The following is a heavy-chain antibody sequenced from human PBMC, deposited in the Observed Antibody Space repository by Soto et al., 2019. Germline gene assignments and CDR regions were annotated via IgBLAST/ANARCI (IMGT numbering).Heavy chain of an antibody. CDR3: AVGRVTPGGYYYYYGMDV. CDR1: GFTFTSSA. V-gene: IGHV1-58*01. D-gene: IGHD1-26*01. Sequence: SVKVSCKASGFTFTSSAVQWVRQARGQRLEWIGWIVVGSGNTNYAQKFQERVTITRDMSTSTAYMELSSPRSEDTAVYYCAVGRVTPGGYYYYYGMDVSGQGTTVTVSS. J-gene: IGHJ6*02. CDR2: IVVGSGNT.